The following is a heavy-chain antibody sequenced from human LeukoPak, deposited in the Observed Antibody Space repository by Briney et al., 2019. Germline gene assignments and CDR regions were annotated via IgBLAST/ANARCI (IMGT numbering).Heavy chain of an antibody. Sequence: GGSLRLSCAASGFTFSSYSMNWFRQAPGKGLEWVSSISSSSSYIYYADSVKGRFPISRDNSKNTLYLQMNSLRADDTGLYYCAGRGYGDYAPFDYWGQGTLVTVSS. V-gene: IGHV3-21*01. J-gene: IGHJ4*02. CDR1: GFTFSSYS. CDR2: ISSSSSYI. CDR3: AGRGYGDYAPFDY. D-gene: IGHD4-17*01.